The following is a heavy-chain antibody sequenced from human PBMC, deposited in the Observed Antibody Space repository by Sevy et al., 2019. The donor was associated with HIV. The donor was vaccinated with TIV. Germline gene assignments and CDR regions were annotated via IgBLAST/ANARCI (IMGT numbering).Heavy chain of an antibody. D-gene: IGHD3-22*01. Sequence: GGSLRLSCTASGFTFGDYAMSWFRQAPGKGLEGVGFIRSKAYGGTTEYAASVKGRFTISRDDSKSIAYLQMNSLKTEDTAVYYCTRGGFYYYDSSGSHSHAFDIWGQGTMVTVSS. V-gene: IGHV3-49*03. J-gene: IGHJ3*02. CDR3: TRGGFYYYDSSGSHSHAFDI. CDR2: IRSKAYGGTT. CDR1: GFTFGDYA.